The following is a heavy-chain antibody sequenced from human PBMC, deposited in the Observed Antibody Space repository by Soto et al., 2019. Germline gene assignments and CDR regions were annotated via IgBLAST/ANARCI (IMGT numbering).Heavy chain of an antibody. Sequence: EVQLVESGGGLVKPGGSLRLSCAASGFTFSSYSMKWVRQAPGKGLEWVSSISSSSSYIYYADSVKGRFTISRDNAKNSLYLQMNSLRAEDTAVYYCARDGYYDGWYGMDVWGQGTTVTVSS. D-gene: IGHD3-22*01. J-gene: IGHJ6*02. CDR1: GFTFSSYS. CDR2: ISSSSSYI. V-gene: IGHV3-21*01. CDR3: ARDGYYDGWYGMDV.